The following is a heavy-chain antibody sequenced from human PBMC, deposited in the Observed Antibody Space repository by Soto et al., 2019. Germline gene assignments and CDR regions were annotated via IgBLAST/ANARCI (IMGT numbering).Heavy chain of an antibody. J-gene: IGHJ6*02. CDR1: GFTFSSYG. CDR3: AKDQGTGGGMDV. V-gene: IGHV3-30*18. Sequence: QVQLVESGGGVVQPGRSLRLSCAASGFTFSSYGMHWVRQAPGKGLEWVAVISYDGSNKYYADSVKGRFTISRDNSKNTVYLQMNSLRAEDMAVYYCAKDQGTGGGMDVWGQGTTVTVSS. D-gene: IGHD3-16*01. CDR2: ISYDGSNK.